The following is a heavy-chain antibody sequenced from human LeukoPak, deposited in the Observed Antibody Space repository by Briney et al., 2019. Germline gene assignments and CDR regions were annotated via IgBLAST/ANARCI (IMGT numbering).Heavy chain of an antibody. D-gene: IGHD3-10*01. CDR1: GFTFSSYW. Sequence: GGSLRLSCAASGFTFSSYWMSWVRQAPGKGLEWVSAISGSGGSTYYADSVKGRFTISRDNSKNTLYLQMNSLRAEDTAVYYCARGTYYYGSGSYYPPDYWGQGTLVTVSS. V-gene: IGHV3-23*01. CDR3: ARGTYYYGSGSYYPPDY. CDR2: ISGSGGST. J-gene: IGHJ4*02.